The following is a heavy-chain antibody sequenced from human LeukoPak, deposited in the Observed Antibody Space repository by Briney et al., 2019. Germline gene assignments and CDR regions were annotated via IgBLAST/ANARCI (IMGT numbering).Heavy chain of an antibody. D-gene: IGHD2-2*01. CDR2: ISYDGSNK. CDR3: AKGGRHYCSSTSCYEGEGDY. Sequence: VRQAPGXXLEWVAVISYDGSNKYYADSVKGRFTISRDNSKNTLYLQMNSLRAEDTAVYYCAKGGRHYCSSTSCYEGEGDYWGQGTLVTVSS. V-gene: IGHV3-30*18. J-gene: IGHJ4*02.